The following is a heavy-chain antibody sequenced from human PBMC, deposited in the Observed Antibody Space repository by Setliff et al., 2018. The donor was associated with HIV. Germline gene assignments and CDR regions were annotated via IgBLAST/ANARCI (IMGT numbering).Heavy chain of an antibody. D-gene: IGHD3-22*01. V-gene: IGHV4-4*08. Sequence: SETLSLTCTVSGGSISNYYWSWIRQPPGKGLEWIGYIYSSGTTDYNPSLKSRVTMSVDTSNSHFSLKLASVTAADTAVYYCARHYYTDPFDYWGQRTLVTVSS. CDR1: GGSISNYY. CDR3: ARHYYTDPFDY. CDR2: IYSSGTT. J-gene: IGHJ4*02.